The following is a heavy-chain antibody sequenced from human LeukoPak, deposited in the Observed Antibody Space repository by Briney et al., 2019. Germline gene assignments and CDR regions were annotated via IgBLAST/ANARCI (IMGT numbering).Heavy chain of an antibody. J-gene: IGHJ4*02. D-gene: IGHD6-19*01. CDR3: AKDNGVRGEQWLHLDY. CDR2: ISRNSGSI. Sequence: GRSLRLSCAASGFTFDDYAMHWVRQAPGKGLEWVSGISRNSGSIGHADSVRGRFTISRDNAKNSLSLQMNSLRAEDTALYYCAKDNGVRGEQWLHLDYWGQGSLVTVSS. CDR1: GFTFDDYA. V-gene: IGHV3-9*01.